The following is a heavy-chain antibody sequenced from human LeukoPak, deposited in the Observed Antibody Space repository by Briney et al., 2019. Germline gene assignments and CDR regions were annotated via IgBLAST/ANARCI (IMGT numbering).Heavy chain of an antibody. CDR2: MYNSGST. CDR3: ARGAGRCGGDCYSSDS. V-gene: IGHV4-59*01. CDR1: GDSISINY. J-gene: IGHJ4*02. Sequence: PSETLSLTCSVSGDSISINYWSWIRQPPGKGLEWIGYMYNSGSTNYNPSLKSRVTISVDTSKNQFSLMLTSVTAADTAVYFCARGAGRCGGDCYSSDSWGQGTLVTVSS. D-gene: IGHD2-21*02.